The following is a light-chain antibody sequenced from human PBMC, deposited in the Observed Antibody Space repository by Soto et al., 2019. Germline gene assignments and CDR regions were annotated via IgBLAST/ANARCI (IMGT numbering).Light chain of an antibody. CDR1: QSISTW. Sequence: DIQMTQSPSTLSASVGDRVTITCRASQSISTWLDWYQQKPGKAPKALIYDVSSLESGVPSRFSGSGSGTEFTLTISSLQPDDFATYYCQQYKTYWTFGQGTKVDIK. CDR3: QQYKTYWT. J-gene: IGKJ1*01. V-gene: IGKV1-5*01. CDR2: DVS.